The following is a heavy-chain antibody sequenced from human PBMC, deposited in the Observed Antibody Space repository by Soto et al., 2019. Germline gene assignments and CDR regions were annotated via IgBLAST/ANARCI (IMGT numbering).Heavy chain of an antibody. D-gene: IGHD1-1*01. CDR3: ARDFGKNDGWYFDL. J-gene: IGHJ2*01. Sequence: QVQLLESGGGVVQPGRSLRLSCAASGFTFSSYGMHWVRQAPGKGLEWVAVIWYDGSNKYYADSVKGRFTISRDNSKNTLYLQMNSLRAEDTAVYYCARDFGKNDGWYFDLWGRGTLVTVSS. CDR1: GFTFSSYG. CDR2: IWYDGSNK. V-gene: IGHV3-33*01.